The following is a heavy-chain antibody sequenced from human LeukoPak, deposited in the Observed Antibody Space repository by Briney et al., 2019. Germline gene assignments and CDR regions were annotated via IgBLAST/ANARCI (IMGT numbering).Heavy chain of an antibody. V-gene: IGHV1-2*02. Sequence: ASVKVSCKASGYTLTGYYMHWVRQAPGQGLEWMGWINPNSGGSNYAQKFQGGVTMTRDTSISTAYMELSRLRSDDTAVYYCARGVTGIYYYYYMDVWGKGTTVTVSS. CDR1: GYTLTGYY. D-gene: IGHD3-10*01. CDR3: ARGVTGIYYYYYMDV. J-gene: IGHJ6*03. CDR2: INPNSGGS.